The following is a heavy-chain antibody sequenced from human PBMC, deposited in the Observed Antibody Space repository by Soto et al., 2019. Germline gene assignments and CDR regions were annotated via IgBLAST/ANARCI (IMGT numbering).Heavy chain of an antibody. V-gene: IGHV3-64D*06. Sequence: QRLSCSASGFTFSSYAMHWVRQAPGKGLEYVSGVRGNGDPPFYADSVKGRFTISRDNSKNTLYLQMSGLSADDTAVYYCVKSRGGNNFDFFDWGQGALVTVSS. J-gene: IGHJ4*02. D-gene: IGHD5-12*01. CDR3: VKSRGGNNFDFFD. CDR1: GFTFSSYA. CDR2: VRGNGDPP.